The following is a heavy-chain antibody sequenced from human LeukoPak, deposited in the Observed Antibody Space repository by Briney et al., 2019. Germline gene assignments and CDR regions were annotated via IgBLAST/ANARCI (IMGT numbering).Heavy chain of an antibody. Sequence: GESLKISCKGSGYSFTSYWIGWVRQMPGKGLEWMGIIYPGDSDTRYSPSFQGQVTISADKSISTAYLQWSSLKASDTAMYYCARPGGTMVRGVIDGYDYWGQGTLVTVAS. D-gene: IGHD3-10*01. V-gene: IGHV5-51*01. CDR1: GYSFTSYW. J-gene: IGHJ4*02. CDR2: IYPGDSDT. CDR3: ARPGGTMVRGVIDGYDY.